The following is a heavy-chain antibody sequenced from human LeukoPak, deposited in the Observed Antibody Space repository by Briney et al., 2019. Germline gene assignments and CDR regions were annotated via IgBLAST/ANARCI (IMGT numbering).Heavy chain of an antibody. V-gene: IGHV4-59*08. CDR2: ICYSGST. CDR1: GGSISSYY. CDR3: ARGPYSYDSSGAFDI. Sequence: SETLSLTCTVSGGSISSYYWSWIRQPPGKGLEWIAYICYSGSTNYNPSLKSRVTISVDTSKNQFSLKLSSVTAADTAVYFCARGPYSYDSSGAFDIWGQGTMVTVSS. D-gene: IGHD3-22*01. J-gene: IGHJ3*02.